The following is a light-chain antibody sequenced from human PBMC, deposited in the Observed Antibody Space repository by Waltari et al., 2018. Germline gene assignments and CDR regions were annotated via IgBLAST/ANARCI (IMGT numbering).Light chain of an antibody. Sequence: DIQLTQSPSSLAASVGDRVTPNCRASQDIGGYLNWYQQQPGRAPKLLIYKTSLLRTGVPSRFSGGASRTDYTLTITNLQPEDIATYYCQYYDNLPMFTFGPGTKVEIK. CDR2: KTS. V-gene: IGKV1-33*01. CDR3: QYYDNLPMFT. J-gene: IGKJ2*01. CDR1: QDIGGY.